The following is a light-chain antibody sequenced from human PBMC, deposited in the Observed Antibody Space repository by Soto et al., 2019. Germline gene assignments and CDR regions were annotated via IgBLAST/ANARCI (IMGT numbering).Light chain of an antibody. CDR1: QSLVYIDGNTY. J-gene: IGKJ3*01. CDR3: QQYGSSPFT. Sequence: DVVMTQSPLSLPVTLAQPASISCRSSQSLVYIDGNTYLTWFQQKPGQSPRRLIYKVSTRDSGVPGRFSGSGSGTDFTLKISRVEAEDVGVYYCQQYGSSPFTFGPGTKVDIK. V-gene: IGKV2-30*01. CDR2: KVS.